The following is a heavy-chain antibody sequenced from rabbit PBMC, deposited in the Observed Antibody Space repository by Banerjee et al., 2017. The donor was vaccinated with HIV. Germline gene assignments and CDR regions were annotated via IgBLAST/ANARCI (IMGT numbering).Heavy chain of an antibody. Sequence: QSLEESGGDLVKPGASLTLTCTASGFSFSSSYYMCWVRQAPGKGLEWIGCIYAGGGGSTAYSSWAKGRFTISKTSSTTVTLQMTSLTAADTAIYFCARDEADSSYYNGLDLWGPGTLVTV. V-gene: IGHV1S40*01. D-gene: IGHD8-1*01. CDR1: GFSFSSSYY. CDR2: IYAGGGGST. J-gene: IGHJ6*01. CDR3: ARDEADSSYYNGLDL.